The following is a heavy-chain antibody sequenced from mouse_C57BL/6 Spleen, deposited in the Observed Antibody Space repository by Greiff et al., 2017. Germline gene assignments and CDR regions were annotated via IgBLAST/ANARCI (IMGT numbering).Heavy chain of an antibody. CDR2: IRSKSNNYAT. V-gene: IGHV10-1*01. Sequence: EADGGLVQPKGSLKLSCAASGFSFNTYAMNWVRQAPGKGLEWVARIRSKSNNYATYYADSVKDRFTISRDDSESMLYLQMNNLKTEDTAMYYCVDRGFAYWGQGTLVTVSA. CDR3: VDRGFAY. J-gene: IGHJ3*01. CDR1: GFSFNTYA.